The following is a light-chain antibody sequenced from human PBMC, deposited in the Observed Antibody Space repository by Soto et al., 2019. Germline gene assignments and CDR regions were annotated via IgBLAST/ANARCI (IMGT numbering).Light chain of an antibody. V-gene: IGKV3-15*01. CDR1: QTISND. CDR2: GAS. J-gene: IGKJ4*01. CDR3: QQNNKWPPVT. Sequence: EVVMTQSPATVSVSPGEEVTLSCRASQTISNDLAWYQQKPGQAPKLLIYGASTRATGVPARFSGGGSGTEFTLTISSLQSEDFAFYYCQQNNKWPPVTFGGGTKEEIK.